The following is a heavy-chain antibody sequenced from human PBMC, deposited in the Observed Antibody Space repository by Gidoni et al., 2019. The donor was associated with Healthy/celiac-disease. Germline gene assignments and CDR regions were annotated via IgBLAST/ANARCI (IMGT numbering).Heavy chain of an antibody. V-gene: IGHV3-48*01. CDR3: ARERAGIAAAGIGGPCDY. CDR1: GFTFSSYS. J-gene: IGHJ4*02. CDR2: ISSSSSTI. D-gene: IGHD6-13*01. Sequence: EVQLVESGGGLVQLGGSLRLSCAASGFTFSSYSMNWVRQAPGKGLEWVAYISSSSSTIYYADAVKGRFTIYRDNAKNSLYLKMNSLRAEDTAVYYCARERAGIAAAGIGGPCDYWGQGTLVTVSS.